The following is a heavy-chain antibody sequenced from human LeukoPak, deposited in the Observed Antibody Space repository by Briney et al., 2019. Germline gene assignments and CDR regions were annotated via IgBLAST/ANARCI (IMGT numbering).Heavy chain of an antibody. CDR2: INHSGST. Sequence: SETLSLTCAVYGGSFSGYYWSWIRQPPGKGLEWIGEINHSGSTNYNPSLKSRVTISVDTSKNQFSLKLSSVTAADTAVYYCARLRVTRTYDMDVWGQGTTVTVSS. J-gene: IGHJ6*02. CDR3: ARLRVTRTYDMDV. CDR1: GGSFSGYY. D-gene: IGHD5-18*01. V-gene: IGHV4-34*01.